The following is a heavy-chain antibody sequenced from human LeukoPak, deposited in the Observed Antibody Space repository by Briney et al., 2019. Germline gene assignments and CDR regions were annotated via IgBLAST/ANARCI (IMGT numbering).Heavy chain of an antibody. D-gene: IGHD4-17*01. V-gene: IGHV3-23*01. Sequence: GGSLRLSCAASGFTFSSYAMSWVRQAPGKGLEWVSAISGSGGSTYYADSVKGRFTISRDNSKDPLYLQMNSLRAEDTAVYCCAKSVTVTTHFDCWGQPTLVTVSS. CDR1: GFTFSSYA. CDR2: ISGSGGST. J-gene: IGHJ4*01. CDR3: AKSVTVTTHFDC.